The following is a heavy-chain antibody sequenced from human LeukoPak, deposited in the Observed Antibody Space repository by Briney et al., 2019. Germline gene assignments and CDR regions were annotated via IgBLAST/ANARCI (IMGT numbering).Heavy chain of an antibody. D-gene: IGHD2-8*01. Sequence: PSETLSLTCTVSGGSISSYYRSWVRQPPGKGLEWIGYIYTSVSTNYNPSLKSRVTISVDTSKNQFSLKLSSVTAADTAVYYRATLNEDYYYMDVWGKGTTVTVSS. J-gene: IGHJ6*03. CDR1: GGSISSYY. V-gene: IGHV4-4*09. CDR3: ATLNEDYYYMDV. CDR2: IYTSVST.